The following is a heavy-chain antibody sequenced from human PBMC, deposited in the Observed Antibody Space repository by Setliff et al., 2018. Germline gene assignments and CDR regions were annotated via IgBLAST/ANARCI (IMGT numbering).Heavy chain of an antibody. CDR1: GGTFSTFG. J-gene: IGHJ6*03. Sequence: ASVKVSCKTSGGTFSTFGIHWVRQAPGQGLVWMGGINPIFGTAHYAQKFQGRVTITADESTSTAYMDLSSLRSDDMAVYYCARGRPTANPYYYYYMDVWGKGTTVTVSS. V-gene: IGHV1-69*13. D-gene: IGHD4-4*01. CDR3: ARGRPTANPYYYYYMDV. CDR2: INPIFGTA.